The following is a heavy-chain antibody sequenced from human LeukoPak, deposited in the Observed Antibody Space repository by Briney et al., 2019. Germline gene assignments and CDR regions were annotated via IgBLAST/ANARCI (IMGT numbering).Heavy chain of an antibody. CDR3: AREAAARGDYYYYYMDV. CDR2: IYYSGST. D-gene: IGHD6-13*01. Sequence: PSETLSLTCTVSGGSISSSSYYWGWIRQPPGKGLEWIGSIYYSGSTYYNPSLKSRVTISVDTSKNQFSLKLSSVTAADTAVYYCAREAAARGDYYYYYMDVWGKGTTVTVSS. J-gene: IGHJ6*03. CDR1: GGSISSSSYY. V-gene: IGHV4-39*02.